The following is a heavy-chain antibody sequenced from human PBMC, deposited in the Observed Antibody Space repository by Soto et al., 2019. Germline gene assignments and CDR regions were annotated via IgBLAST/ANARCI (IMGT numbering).Heavy chain of an antibody. Sequence: EVQLVQSGAEVEKPGESLKISCKGSGYSFAIYWIAWVRQMPGKGLECMGIIYPGDSDTRYSPSFQGQVTISADKSITTAYLQWSSLKASDSAMYYCARVRGGSGEHYFDYWGQGTLVTVSS. CDR2: IYPGDSDT. CDR1: GYSFAIYW. D-gene: IGHD6-19*01. J-gene: IGHJ4*02. V-gene: IGHV5-51*01. CDR3: ARVRGGSGEHYFDY.